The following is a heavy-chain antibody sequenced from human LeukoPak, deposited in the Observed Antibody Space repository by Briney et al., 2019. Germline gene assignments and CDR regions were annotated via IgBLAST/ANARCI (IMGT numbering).Heavy chain of an antibody. CDR2: ISGSGRST. Sequence: WGSLRLSCAASGFTFSSYAMSWVRQAPGKGLEWVSAISGSGRSTFYADSVKGRFTISRDNSKNTLYLQMNSLRAEDTAVYYCAQDSTAIPVDYWGQGTLVTVSS. D-gene: IGHD2-21*02. V-gene: IGHV3-23*01. CDR1: GFTFSSYA. CDR3: AQDSTAIPVDY. J-gene: IGHJ4*02.